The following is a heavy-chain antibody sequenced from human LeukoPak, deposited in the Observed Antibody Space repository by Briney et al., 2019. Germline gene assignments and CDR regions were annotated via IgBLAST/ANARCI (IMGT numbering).Heavy chain of an antibody. J-gene: IGHJ4*02. CDR2: ITAIDGRT. CDR1: GFTFSSTT. D-gene: IGHD6-13*01. CDR3: TKDRRGPAAGTWYFDS. V-gene: IGHV3-23*01. Sequence: PGGSLRLPCEASGFTFSSTTMGWVRQAPGRGLEWVSSITAIDGRTYYADSVRGRFTISRDNSKNTVYLQLNSLRAGDTAIYYCTKDRRGPAAGTWYFDSWGQGTLVTVSS.